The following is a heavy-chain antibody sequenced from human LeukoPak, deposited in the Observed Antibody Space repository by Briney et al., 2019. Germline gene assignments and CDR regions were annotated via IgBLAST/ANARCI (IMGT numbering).Heavy chain of an antibody. CDR3: ARGSWYGVFDY. Sequence: SETLSLTRTVSGGSISSSSYYWGWIRQPPGKGLEWIGSIYYSGSTYYNPSLKSRVTISVDTSKNQFSLKLSSVTAADTAVYYCARGSWYGVFDYWGQGTLVTVSS. V-gene: IGHV4-39*01. D-gene: IGHD6-13*01. CDR2: IYYSGST. J-gene: IGHJ4*02. CDR1: GGSISSSSYY.